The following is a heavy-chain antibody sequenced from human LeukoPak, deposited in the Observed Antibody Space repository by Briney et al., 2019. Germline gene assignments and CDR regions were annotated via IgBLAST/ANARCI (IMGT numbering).Heavy chain of an antibody. Sequence: SETLSLTCTVSGGSISSYYWSWIRQPPGKGLEWIGYIYYSGSTNYNPSLKSRVTISVDTSKNQFSLKLSSVTAADTAVYYCARGRGNIDYWGQGTLVTVSS. J-gene: IGHJ4*02. D-gene: IGHD5-12*01. CDR1: GGSISSYY. V-gene: IGHV4-59*08. CDR2: IYYSGST. CDR3: ARGRGNIDY.